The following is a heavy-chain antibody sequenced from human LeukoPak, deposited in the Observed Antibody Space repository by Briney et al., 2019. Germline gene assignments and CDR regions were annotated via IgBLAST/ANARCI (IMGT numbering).Heavy chain of an antibody. Sequence: PGGSLRLSCAASGFPFSSYAMYWVRQAPGKGLVWVARIHGDGDNISYADPVRGRFTISRDNAKDTLYLHMNSLRPEDTAVYYCARAQVGAPTDLWGQGTLVTVSS. V-gene: IGHV3-74*01. CDR3: ARAQVGAPTDL. CDR1: GFPFSSYA. J-gene: IGHJ5*02. D-gene: IGHD1-26*01. CDR2: IHGDGDNI.